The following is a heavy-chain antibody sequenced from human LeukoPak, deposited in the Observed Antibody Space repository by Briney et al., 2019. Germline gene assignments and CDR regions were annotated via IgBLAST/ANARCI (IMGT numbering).Heavy chain of an antibody. J-gene: IGHJ4*02. CDR1: GGSINSYY. V-gene: IGHV4-4*07. CDR2: IYTSGRT. Sequence: SETLSLTCTVSGGSINSYYWSWIRQSAEKGLEWIGHIYTSGRTNYNPSLKSRVTMSVDTSKNQFSLKLSFVTAADTAVYYCARDFHSSGYYHYFHYWGQGTLVTVSS. D-gene: IGHD3-22*01. CDR3: ARDFHSSGYYHYFHY.